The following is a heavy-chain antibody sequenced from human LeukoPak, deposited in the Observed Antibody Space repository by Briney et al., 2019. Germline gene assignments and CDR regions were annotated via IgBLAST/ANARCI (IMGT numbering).Heavy chain of an antibody. CDR3: AKFPYHDVFGWFDP. D-gene: IGHD3-3*01. CDR2: ISGRAGDT. J-gene: IGHJ5*02. Sequence: SGGSLRLSCAASGFTFSSFGMSWVRQAPGQGRGFVSGISGRAGDTFYADFVKGRFTIARDNSKNILYLQTSSLRVEDTAVYYCAKFPYHDVFGWFDPWGQGTLVTVSS. V-gene: IGHV3-23*01. CDR1: GFTFSSFG.